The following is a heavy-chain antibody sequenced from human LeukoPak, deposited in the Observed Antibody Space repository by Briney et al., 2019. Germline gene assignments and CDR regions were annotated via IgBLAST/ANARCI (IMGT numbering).Heavy chain of an antibody. D-gene: IGHD3-10*01. J-gene: IGHJ4*02. Sequence: GGSLRLSCAASGFTFSSYAMSWVRQAPGKGLEWVSAISGSGGSTYYADSVKGRFTISRDNSKNTLYLQMNSLRAKDTAVYYCAKESGGYYGSGSYYGNFDYWGQGTLVTVSS. CDR3: AKESGGYYGSGSYYGNFDY. CDR2: ISGSGGST. CDR1: GFTFSSYA. V-gene: IGHV3-23*01.